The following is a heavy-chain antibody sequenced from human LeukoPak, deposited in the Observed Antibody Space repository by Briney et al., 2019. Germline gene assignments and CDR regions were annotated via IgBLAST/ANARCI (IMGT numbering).Heavy chain of an antibody. Sequence: GGSLRLSCAASGFTFSSYAMSWVRQAPGKGLEWVSAISGGGGSTYYADSVKGRFTISRDNSKNTLYLQMNSLRAEDTAVYYCAKDYNRITMIVVVNEADYWGQGTLVTVSA. CDR1: GFTFSSYA. V-gene: IGHV3-23*01. CDR3: AKDYNRITMIVVVNEADY. D-gene: IGHD3-22*01. J-gene: IGHJ4*02. CDR2: ISGGGGST.